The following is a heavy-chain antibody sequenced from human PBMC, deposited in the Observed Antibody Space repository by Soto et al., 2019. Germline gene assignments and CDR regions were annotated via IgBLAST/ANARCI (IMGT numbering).Heavy chain of an antibody. CDR2: ISAYNGNT. V-gene: IGHV1-18*01. Sequence: QVQLVQSGAEVKKPGASVKVSCKASGYTFTSYGISWVRQAPGQGLEWMGWISAYNGNTNYAQKLQGRVTMTTDTSTSTAYMELRSLRSDDTALYYCSLTDDFWSRSSLDPMDVWGQGTTVTVSS. CDR3: SLTDDFWSRSSLDPMDV. CDR1: GYTFTSYG. D-gene: IGHD3-3*01. J-gene: IGHJ6*02.